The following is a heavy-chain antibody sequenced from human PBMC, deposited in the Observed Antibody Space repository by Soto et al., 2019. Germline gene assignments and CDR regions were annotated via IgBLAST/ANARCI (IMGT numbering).Heavy chain of an antibody. Sequence: PGGSLRLSCAASGFTFNSYAMSWVRQAPGKGLEWVSTITDTGVNTYYANSVKGRFTISRDNSKNTLYLQMNSLRAEDTAVYYCAKLGPIINMEIDYWGQGTLVTVS. J-gene: IGHJ4*02. D-gene: IGHD3-10*01. CDR2: ITDTGVNT. V-gene: IGHV3-23*01. CDR1: GFTFNSYA. CDR3: AKLGPIINMEIDY.